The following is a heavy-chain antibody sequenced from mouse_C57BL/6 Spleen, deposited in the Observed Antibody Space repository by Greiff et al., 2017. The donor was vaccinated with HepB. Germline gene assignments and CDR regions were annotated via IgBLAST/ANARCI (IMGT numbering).Heavy chain of an antibody. CDR2: INPSTGGT. Sequence: EVMLVESGPELVKPGASVKISCKASGYSFTGYYMNWVKQSPEKSLEWIGEINPSTGGTTYNQKFKAKATLTVDKSSSTAYMQLKSLTSEDSAVYYCARTWYAMDYWGQGTSVTVSS. J-gene: IGHJ4*01. CDR3: ARTWYAMDY. V-gene: IGHV1-42*01. CDR1: GYSFTGYY.